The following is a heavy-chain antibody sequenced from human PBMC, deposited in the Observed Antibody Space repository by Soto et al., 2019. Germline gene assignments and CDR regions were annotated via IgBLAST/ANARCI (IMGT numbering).Heavy chain of an antibody. D-gene: IGHD3-9*01. J-gene: IGHJ4*02. V-gene: IGHV3-30-3*01. CDR2: ISYDGSNK. CDR1: GFTFSSYA. CDR3: ARDDPDWYYFDY. Sequence: GGSLRLSCAASGFTFSSYAMHWVRQTPGKGLEWVAVISYDGSNKYYADSVKGRFTISRDNSKNTLYLQMNSLRAEDTAVYYCARDDPDWYYFDYWGQGTLVTVSS.